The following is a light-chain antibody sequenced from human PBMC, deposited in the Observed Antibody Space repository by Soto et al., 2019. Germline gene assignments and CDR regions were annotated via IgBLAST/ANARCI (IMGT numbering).Light chain of an antibody. Sequence: DIQMTQSPSTVSASVGDRVTITCRASESISSWLAWFQQKPGKAPKLLIQKASILESGVPSRFSGSESGTEFTLTISSLQPDDFATYFCQQYSAKWTFGQGTKVESK. CDR1: ESISSW. J-gene: IGKJ1*01. CDR3: QQYSAKWT. V-gene: IGKV1-5*03. CDR2: KAS.